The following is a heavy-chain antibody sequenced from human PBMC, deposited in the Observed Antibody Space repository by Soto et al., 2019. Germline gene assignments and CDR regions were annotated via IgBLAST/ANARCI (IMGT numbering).Heavy chain of an antibody. CDR3: AKGGGSKDYYDTSGYYLYYYYAMDV. Sequence: EVQLLESGEGLVQPGGSLRLSCAASGFTFSSYAMTWVRQAPGKGLEWVSALSGSGVSTYYADSVKGRFTISRDNSKTTLYLQMNSLRAEDTAVYYCAKGGGSKDYYDTSGYYLYYYYAMDVWGQGTTVTVSS. D-gene: IGHD3-22*01. CDR2: LSGSGVST. V-gene: IGHV3-23*01. CDR1: GFTFSSYA. J-gene: IGHJ6*02.